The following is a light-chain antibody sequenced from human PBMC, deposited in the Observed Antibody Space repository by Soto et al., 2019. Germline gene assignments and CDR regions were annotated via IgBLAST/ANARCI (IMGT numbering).Light chain of an antibody. CDR3: QQSKSFPLT. Sequence: DIQMTQSPSSVSASVGDRVTITCRASQDINSWLTWYQQKPGKASKVLIYIASRLQPGVPSRFSGRGSGTDFSLTISNLQPEDFATYFCQQSKSFPLTFGGGTKVDIK. V-gene: IGKV1-12*01. CDR1: QDINSW. CDR2: IAS. J-gene: IGKJ4*01.